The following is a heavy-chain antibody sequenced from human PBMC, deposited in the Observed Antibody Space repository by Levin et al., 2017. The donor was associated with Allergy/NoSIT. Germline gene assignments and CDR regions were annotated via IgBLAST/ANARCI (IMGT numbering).Heavy chain of an antibody. CDR1: GFTFSSYA. D-gene: IGHD3-22*01. Sequence: GESLKISCAASGFTFSSYAMSWVRQAPGKGLEWVSAISGSGGSTYYADSVKGRFTISRDNSKNTLYLQMNSLRAEDTAVYYCAKKVYYDSSGYDIWGQGTMVTVSS. CDR3: AKKVYYDSSGYDI. V-gene: IGHV3-23*01. J-gene: IGHJ3*02. CDR2: ISGSGGST.